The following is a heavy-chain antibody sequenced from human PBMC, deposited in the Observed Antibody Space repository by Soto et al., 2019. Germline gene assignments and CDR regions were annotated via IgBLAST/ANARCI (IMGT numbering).Heavy chain of an antibody. CDR3: ARAGGGMAARPLEY. V-gene: IGHV1-18*04. D-gene: IGHD6-6*01. CDR1: GYMFTTYG. J-gene: IGHJ4*02. Sequence: QVQLVQSGGEVKKPGASVAVSCRTSGYMFTTYGMSWVRQAPGQGLEWMSWISAYNGNKKYAQKFQGRVTMTTDTSTSTVSMERRNLKSDDTGTYFCARAGGGMAARPLEYWGQGTLVTVSS. CDR2: ISAYNGNK.